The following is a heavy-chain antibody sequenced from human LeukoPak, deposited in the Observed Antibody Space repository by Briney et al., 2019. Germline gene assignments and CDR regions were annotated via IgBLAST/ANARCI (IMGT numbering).Heavy chain of an antibody. Sequence: ESGPTLVNPTQTLTLTCTFSGFSLSTSGMCVSGIRQPPGKALEWLARIDWDDDKYYSTSLKTRLTISKDTSKNQVVLTMTNMDPVDTATYYCARMDYGDYTSYYFDYWGQGTLVTVSS. CDR3: ARMDYGDYTSYYFDY. D-gene: IGHD4-17*01. V-gene: IGHV2-70*11. CDR2: IDWDDDK. CDR1: GFSLSTSGMC. J-gene: IGHJ4*02.